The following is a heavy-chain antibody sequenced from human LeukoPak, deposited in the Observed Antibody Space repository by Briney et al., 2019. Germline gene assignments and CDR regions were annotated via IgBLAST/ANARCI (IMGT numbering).Heavy chain of an antibody. CDR2: IYTSGST. CDR3: ARDRGFLENYFDY. J-gene: IGHJ4*02. V-gene: IGHV4-4*07. D-gene: IGHD3-3*01. Sequence: PSETLSLTCTVSGGSISSYYWSWIRQPAGKGREWIGRIYTSGSTNCNPSLKSRVTMSVDTSKNHFSLKLSSVTAADTAVYYCARDRGFLENYFDYWGQGTLVTVSS. CDR1: GGSISSYY.